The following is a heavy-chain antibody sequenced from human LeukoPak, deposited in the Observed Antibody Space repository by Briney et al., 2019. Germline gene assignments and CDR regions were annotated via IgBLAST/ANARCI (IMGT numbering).Heavy chain of an antibody. D-gene: IGHD2-2*01. CDR1: AGSISSSSYS. V-gene: IGHV4-39*01. J-gene: IGHJ4*02. CDR3: ARHFRGNIVVVRVVHSSTDY. Sequence: SETLSLTCTVSAGSISSSSYSWGWIRQPPGKGLEWIGSIYYSGSTYFNPSLKSRVTISVDTSTNQFSLRLSSVTAADTAVYYCARHFRGNIVVVRVVHSSTDYWGQGTLVTVSS. CDR2: IYYSGST.